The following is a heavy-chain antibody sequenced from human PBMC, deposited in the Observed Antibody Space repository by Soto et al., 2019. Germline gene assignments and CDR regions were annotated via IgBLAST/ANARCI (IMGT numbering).Heavy chain of an antibody. CDR2: VGDDGFRT. V-gene: IGHV3-23*01. CDR3: ATKFRSYFDH. J-gene: IGHJ4*02. Sequence: GGSPRLSCVASGFTFSTFAMTWVRQTPGKGLEWVATVGDDGFRTNVADSVKGRFIISRDNSKDTLSLEMSSLRVEDTGIYYCATKFRSYFDHWGQGVRVTVSS. CDR1: GFTFSTFA.